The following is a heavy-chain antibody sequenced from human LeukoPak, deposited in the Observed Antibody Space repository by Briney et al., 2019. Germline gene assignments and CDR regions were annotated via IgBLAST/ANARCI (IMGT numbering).Heavy chain of an antibody. Sequence: ASVKVSCKASGYTFTGYYMHWVRQAPGQGLEWMGGFDPEDGETIYAQKFQGRVTMTEDTSTDTAYMELSSLRSEDTAVYYCATPPARFGEFFYWYFDLWGRGTLVTVSS. CDR3: ATPPARFGEFFYWYFDL. D-gene: IGHD3-10*01. V-gene: IGHV1-24*01. J-gene: IGHJ2*01. CDR1: GYTFTGYY. CDR2: FDPEDGET.